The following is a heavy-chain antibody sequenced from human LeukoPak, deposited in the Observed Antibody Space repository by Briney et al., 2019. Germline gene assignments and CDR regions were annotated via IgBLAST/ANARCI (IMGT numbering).Heavy chain of an antibody. V-gene: IGHV3-30*18. CDR1: GFTFSSYA. CDR2: ISYDGSYQ. J-gene: IGHJ4*02. CDR3: TKGGFKYFDWSYFDY. D-gene: IGHD3-9*01. Sequence: GGSLRLSCAASGFTFSSYAMSWVRQAPGKGLEWVALISYDGSYQYSADSVRGRFTISRDNSRNSLYLQMNSLRAEDTAFYYCTKGGFKYFDWSYFDYWGQGTLVTVSS.